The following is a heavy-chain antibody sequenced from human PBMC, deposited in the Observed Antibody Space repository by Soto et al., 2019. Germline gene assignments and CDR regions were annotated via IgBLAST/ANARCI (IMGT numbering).Heavy chain of an antibody. CDR2: VNXXGXT. J-gene: IGHJ4*02. Sequence: SETLSLTCAVYGGSLSGYYWTWIRQPPGQGLEXIGXVNXXGXTXXXPXXXSRLKISLDTSKKEVPLEMKSVTAADTAVYYCGRVVIKMAIQSIDSWGPGTLVTVSS. CDR3: GRVVIKMAIQSIDS. V-gene: IGHV4-34*01. CDR1: GGSLSGYY.